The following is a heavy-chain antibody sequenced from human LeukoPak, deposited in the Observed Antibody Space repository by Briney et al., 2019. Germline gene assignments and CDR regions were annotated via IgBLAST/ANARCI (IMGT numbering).Heavy chain of an antibody. CDR3: AKDLLEDDAFDI. CDR2: ISWNSGSI. J-gene: IGHJ3*02. CDR1: GFTFDDYA. Sequence: PGGSLRLSCAASGFTFDDYAMHWVRQAPGKGLEWVSGISWNSGSIGYADSVKGRFTISRDNAKNSLYLQMNSLRAEDTALYYCAKDLLEDDAFDIWGQGTMVTVSS. V-gene: IGHV3-9*01.